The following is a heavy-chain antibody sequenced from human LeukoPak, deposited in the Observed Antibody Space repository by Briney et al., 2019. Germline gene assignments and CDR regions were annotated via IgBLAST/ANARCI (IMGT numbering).Heavy chain of an antibody. D-gene: IGHD3-16*01. J-gene: IGHJ1*01. CDR1: GGSFSGFY. Sequence: SETLSLTCAVYGGSFSGFYWSWIRQPPGKGLELIGEINQSGGTNYNPSLKSRVTISVDTSKNQMSLKLNSVAAADTAEYYCARGALGPRLQHWGQGTLVTVSA. CDR2: INQSGGT. V-gene: IGHV4-34*01. CDR3: ARGALGPRLQH.